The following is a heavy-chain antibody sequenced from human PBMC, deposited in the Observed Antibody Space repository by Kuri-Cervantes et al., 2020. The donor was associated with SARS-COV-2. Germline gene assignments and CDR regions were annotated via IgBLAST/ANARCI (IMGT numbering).Heavy chain of an antibody. J-gene: IGHJ6*02. V-gene: IGHV3-23*01. D-gene: IGHD3-22*01. CDR1: GFTFSSYG. Sequence: ETLSLTCAASGFTFSSYGMHWVRQAPGKGLEWVSSIRGSGGDTYYTDSVKGRFTISRDNSKNTLYLQMNSLRAEDTAVYYCAKPLMVITLSTLDYNGMDVWGQGTTVTVSS. CDR3: AKPLMVITLSTLDYNGMDV. CDR2: IRGSGGDT.